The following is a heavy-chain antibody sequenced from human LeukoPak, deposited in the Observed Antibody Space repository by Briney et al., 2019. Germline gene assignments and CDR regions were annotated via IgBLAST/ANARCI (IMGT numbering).Heavy chain of an antibody. CDR3: AKGTTHYYDSSGPDAFDI. CDR2: ISYDGSNK. Sequence: GGSLRLSCAASGFTFSSYGMHWVRQAPGKGLEWVVGISYDGSNKYYADSVKGRFTISRDNSKNTLYLQMNSLRAEDTAVYYCAKGTTHYYDSSGPDAFDIWGQGTMVTVSS. V-gene: IGHV3-30*18. J-gene: IGHJ3*02. D-gene: IGHD3-22*01. CDR1: GFTFSSYG.